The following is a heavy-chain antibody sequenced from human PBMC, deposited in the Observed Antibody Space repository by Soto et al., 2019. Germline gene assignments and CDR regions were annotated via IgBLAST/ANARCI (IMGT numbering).Heavy chain of an antibody. Sequence: ASGTLSPTLTVFWDFISGYFWSWIRQPPGKGLEWIGYIYYRGSTNYNPSLKSRVTISVDTSRNQFSLQLSSVTAADTAVYYCARRQLVYYFDYWGQGALVTVSS. CDR3: ARRQLVYYFDY. D-gene: IGHD6-6*01. J-gene: IGHJ4*02. CDR2: IYYRGST. V-gene: IGHV4-59*08. CDR1: WDFISGYF.